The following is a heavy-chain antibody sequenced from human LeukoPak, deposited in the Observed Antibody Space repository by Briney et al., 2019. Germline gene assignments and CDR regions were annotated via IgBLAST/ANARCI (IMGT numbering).Heavy chain of an antibody. CDR1: GYTFTCYY. J-gene: IGHJ5*02. Sequence: ASVRVSCKASGYTFTCYYIHWVRQAPGQGLEWMGWINPNIGGTSFAQKFHGRVTMTRDTSITTAYMELTRLRSDDTAVYYCARGGEYYDFRSGYYTWFDHWGQGTLVIVSS. D-gene: IGHD3-3*01. CDR3: ARGGEYYDFRSGYYTWFDH. V-gene: IGHV1-2*02. CDR2: INPNIGGT.